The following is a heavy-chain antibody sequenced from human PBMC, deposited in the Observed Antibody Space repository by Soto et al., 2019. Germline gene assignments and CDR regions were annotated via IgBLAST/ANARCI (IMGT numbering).Heavy chain of an antibody. D-gene: IGHD6-19*01. CDR3: VKEGYMRSDWYGQFDY. CDR1: GFTFNSYA. CDR2: ISSYGADT. J-gene: IGHJ4*02. Sequence: GGSLRLSCSASGFTFNSYAVHWVRQSPGKGLEFVSAISSYGADTYYADSVKVRFAISRDNSKNTLYLQMSSLRAEDTALYYCVKEGYMRSDWYGQFDYWGQGALVTVSS. V-gene: IGHV3-64D*06.